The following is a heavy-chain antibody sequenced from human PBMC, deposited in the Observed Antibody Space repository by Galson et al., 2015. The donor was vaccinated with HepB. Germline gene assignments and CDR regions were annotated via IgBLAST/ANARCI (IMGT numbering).Heavy chain of an antibody. CDR2: ISAYNGNT. CDR1: GYTFTSYG. D-gene: IGHD3-10*01. CDR3: ARRYGSESQYNWFDP. Sequence: SVKVSCKASGYTFTSYGISWVRQAPGQGLEWMGWISAYNGNTNYAQKLQGRVTMTTDTSTSTAYMELRSLRSDDTAVYYCARRYGSESQYNWFDPWGQGTLVTVSS. V-gene: IGHV1-18*04. J-gene: IGHJ5*02.